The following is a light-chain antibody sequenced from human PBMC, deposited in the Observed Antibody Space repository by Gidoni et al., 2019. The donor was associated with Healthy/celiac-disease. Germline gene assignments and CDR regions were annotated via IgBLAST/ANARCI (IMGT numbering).Light chain of an antibody. J-gene: IGKJ3*01. CDR2: AAS. CDR3: QKYNSAPRT. V-gene: IGKV1-27*01. CDR1: QGISNY. Sequence: DIQMTPSPSSLSASVGDRVTITCRASQGISNYLSWYQQKPGKVPKLLIYAASTLQTGVPSRFSGSGSGTDFTLTISSLQPEDVATYYCQKYNSAPRTFGPGTKVDIK.